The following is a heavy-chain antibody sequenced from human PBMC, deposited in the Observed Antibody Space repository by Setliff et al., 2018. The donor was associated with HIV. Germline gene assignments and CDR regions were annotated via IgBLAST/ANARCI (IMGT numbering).Heavy chain of an antibody. Sequence: SETLSLTCTVSGGSVSTTSYSWGWIRQPPGKGLEWIGSIYYSGSTSYNPSLKSQVTISVDTSKNQFSLRVNSVTAADTAVYYCARQRKLNTAMAHDFDYWGQGTLVTVSS. J-gene: IGHJ4*02. CDR1: GGSVSTTSYS. CDR2: IYYSGST. CDR3: ARQRKLNTAMAHDFDY. D-gene: IGHD5-18*01. V-gene: IGHV4-39*01.